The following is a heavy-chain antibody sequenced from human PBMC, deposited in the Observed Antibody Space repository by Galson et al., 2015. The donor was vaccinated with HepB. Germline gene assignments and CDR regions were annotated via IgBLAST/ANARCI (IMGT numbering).Heavy chain of an antibody. CDR2: IWFDGSTT. D-gene: IGHD3-22*01. J-gene: IGHJ3*02. CDR3: ATTLFGSGSYWTFEI. CDR1: GFTFSRYG. V-gene: IGHV3-33*01. Sequence: SLRLSCAASGFTFSRYGMHWVRQAPGKGLEWVAAIWFDGSTTFYRDSVKGRFSISRDDSKNILYLQMNSLRAEDTAVYYCATTLFGSGSYWTFEIWGQGTLVTVSS.